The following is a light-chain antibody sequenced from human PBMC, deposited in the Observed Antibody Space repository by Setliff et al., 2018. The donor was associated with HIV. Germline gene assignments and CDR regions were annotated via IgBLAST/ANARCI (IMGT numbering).Light chain of an antibody. J-gene: IGLJ2*01. V-gene: IGLV1-44*01. CDR1: SSNIGSNA. CDR2: STN. CDR3: ATWDDSLNGVV. Sequence: QSVLTQPPPASGTPGQRVTIPCSGSSSNIGSNAVNWYQQFPGTAPKLLIYSTNQRPSGVPDRFSGSKSGTSASLAISGLQSEEEADYYCATWDDSLNGVVFGGGTKVTVL.